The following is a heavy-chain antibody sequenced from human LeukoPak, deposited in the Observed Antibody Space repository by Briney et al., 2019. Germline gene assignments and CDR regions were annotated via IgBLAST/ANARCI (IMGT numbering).Heavy chain of an antibody. D-gene: IGHD3-3*01. CDR3: ARETLDYDFWSGYFKPYYFDY. V-gene: IGHV1-2*02. CDR1: GDTLTGYY. J-gene: IGHJ4*02. CDR2: INPNSGGT. Sequence: ASVKVSCKASGDTLTGYYMHWVRQAPGQGLEWMGWINPNSGGTNYAQKFQGRVTMTRDTSISTAYMELSRLRSDDTAVYYCARETLDYDFWSGYFKPYYFDYWGQGTLVTVAS.